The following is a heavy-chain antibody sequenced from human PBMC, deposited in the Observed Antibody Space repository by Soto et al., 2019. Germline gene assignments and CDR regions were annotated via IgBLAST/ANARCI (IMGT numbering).Heavy chain of an antibody. Sequence: ASVKVSCKASGYTFTSYDINWVRQATGQGLEWMGWMNPNSGNTGYAQKFQGRVTMTRSTSINTAYMELSSLRYEDTAVYYCTRGHRSSTWHSFDPWGQGTLVTVS. J-gene: IGHJ5*02. CDR1: GYTFTSYD. CDR3: TRGHRSSTWHSFDP. V-gene: IGHV1-8*01. D-gene: IGHD6-13*01. CDR2: MNPNSGNT.